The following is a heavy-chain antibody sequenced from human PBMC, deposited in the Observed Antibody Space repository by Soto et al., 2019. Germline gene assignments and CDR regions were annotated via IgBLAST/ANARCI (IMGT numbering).Heavy chain of an antibody. CDR3: ARTGYSSGWYTEAYNWFDP. Sequence: SETLSLTCTVSGGSISSYYWSWIRQPPGKGLEWIGYIYYSGSTNYNPSLKSRVTISVDTSKNQFSLKLSSVTAADTAVYYCARTGYSSGWYTEAYNWFDPWGQGTLVTVSS. V-gene: IGHV4-59*08. D-gene: IGHD6-19*01. CDR2: IYYSGST. CDR1: GGSISSYY. J-gene: IGHJ5*02.